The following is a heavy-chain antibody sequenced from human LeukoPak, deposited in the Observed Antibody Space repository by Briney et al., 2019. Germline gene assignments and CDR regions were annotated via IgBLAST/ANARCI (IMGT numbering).Heavy chain of an antibody. Sequence: GGSLRLSCAASGFTFSSYEMNWVRQAPGKGLVWVSRINSDGSSTSYADSVKGRFTISRDNAKNTLYLQMNSLRAEDTAVYYCARDHPKRQQLVPTTWWGQGTLVTVSS. V-gene: IGHV3-74*01. CDR2: INSDGSST. J-gene: IGHJ4*02. D-gene: IGHD6-13*01. CDR1: GFTFSSYE. CDR3: ARDHPKRQQLVPTTW.